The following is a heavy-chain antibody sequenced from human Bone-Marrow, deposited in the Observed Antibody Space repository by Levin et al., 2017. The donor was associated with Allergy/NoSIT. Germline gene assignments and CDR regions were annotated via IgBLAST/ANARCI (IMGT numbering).Heavy chain of an antibody. D-gene: IGHD6-6*01. CDR1: GYTFSDYY. V-gene: IGHV1-2*02. CDR2: INPDSGII. CDR3: AKDRIEGRLGYPYGMDV. J-gene: IGHJ6*02. Sequence: ASVKVSCQASGYTFSDYYLHWVRQAPGQGLEWMGWINPDSGIIKYVQKFQGRVRMTRDTSTNTAYLDLSGLKSDDTAVYYCAKDRIEGRLGYPYGMDVWGQGTTVTVSS.